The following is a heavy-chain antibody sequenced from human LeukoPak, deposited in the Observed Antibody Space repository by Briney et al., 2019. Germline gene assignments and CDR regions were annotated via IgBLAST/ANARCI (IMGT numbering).Heavy chain of an antibody. CDR2: ISYDGSNK. CDR1: GFTXSSYA. Sequence: SLXLSCAASGFTXSSYAMHWVRQAPGKGLEWVAVISYDGSNKYYADSVKGRFTISRDNSKNTLYLQMNSLRAEDTAVYYCARVEGLLLTLDYWGQGTLVTVSS. V-gene: IGHV3-30*04. CDR3: ARVEGLLLTLDY. J-gene: IGHJ4*02. D-gene: IGHD3-10*01.